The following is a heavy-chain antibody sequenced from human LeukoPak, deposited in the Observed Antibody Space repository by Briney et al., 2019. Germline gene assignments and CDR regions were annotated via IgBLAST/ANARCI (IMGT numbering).Heavy chain of an antibody. V-gene: IGHV3-48*03. Sequence: GGSLRLSCTASGFTFSGYEMNWVRQAPGKGLEWVSYISRSGSTIYYADSVKGRFTISRDNAKNSLYLQMNSLRDEDTAVYYCARDTEHLYFVFDYWGQGTLVTVSS. CDR1: GFTFSGYE. D-gene: IGHD2-2*02. CDR2: ISRSGSTI. CDR3: ARDTEHLYFVFDY. J-gene: IGHJ4*02.